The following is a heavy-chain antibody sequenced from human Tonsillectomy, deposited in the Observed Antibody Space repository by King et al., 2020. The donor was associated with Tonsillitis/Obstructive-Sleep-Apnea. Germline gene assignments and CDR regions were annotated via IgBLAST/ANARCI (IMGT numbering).Heavy chain of an antibody. D-gene: IGHD4-17*01. Sequence: QLVQSGGGVVQPGRSLRLSCAASGFTFSSYGMHWVRQAPGKGLEWVAVIWYDGRNKYYADSVKGRFTISRDNSKNTLYLQMNSLRAEDTAVYYCARDRAAVEDDYGDYPEFDYWGQGTLVTVSS. J-gene: IGHJ4*02. CDR3: ARDRAAVEDDYGDYPEFDY. CDR1: GFTFSSYG. V-gene: IGHV3-33*01. CDR2: IWYDGRNK.